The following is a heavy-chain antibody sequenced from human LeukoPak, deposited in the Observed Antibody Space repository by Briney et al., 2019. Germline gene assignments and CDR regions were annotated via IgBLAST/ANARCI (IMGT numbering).Heavy chain of an antibody. Sequence: GGSLRLSCATSGINFGASIMHWIRQAPGKGLEWVAGLSFDESSYYGGSVEGRFIISGDNSKRTLYPQMISLKVEDTALYYCAREGHSSGFAPAFDTWGQGTMVTVSS. D-gene: IGHD6-19*01. J-gene: IGHJ3*02. V-gene: IGHV3-30*04. CDR2: LSFDESS. CDR1: GINFGASI. CDR3: AREGHSSGFAPAFDT.